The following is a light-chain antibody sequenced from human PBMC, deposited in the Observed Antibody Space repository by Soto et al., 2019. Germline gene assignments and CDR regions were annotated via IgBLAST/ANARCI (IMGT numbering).Light chain of an antibody. CDR1: QSVSSSY. J-gene: IGKJ3*01. CDR3: QQYGSSPLFT. CDR2: GAS. V-gene: IGKV3-20*01. Sequence: EIVLTQSPGTLSLSPGERATLSCRASQSVSSSYLAWYQQKPGQAPRLLIYGASNRASGISDRFSGSGSGTDFTLTISRLEPEDFAVYYCQQYGSSPLFTFGPGITVDLK.